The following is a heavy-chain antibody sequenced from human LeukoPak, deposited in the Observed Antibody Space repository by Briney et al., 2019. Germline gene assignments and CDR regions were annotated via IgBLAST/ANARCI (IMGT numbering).Heavy chain of an antibody. CDR1: GFTFSNST. D-gene: IGHD6-19*01. V-gene: IGHV3-23*01. J-gene: IGHJ4*01. CDR3: AKGIYSSGWSYFDY. Sequence: GGSLGLSCAASGFTFSNSTMSWVRQAPGKGLEWVSTLSGSGITTYYADSVKGRFTISRDNSKNTLYLQMNSLRAEDTAVYYCAKGIYSSGWSYFDYWGHGTLVTVSS. CDR2: LSGSGITT.